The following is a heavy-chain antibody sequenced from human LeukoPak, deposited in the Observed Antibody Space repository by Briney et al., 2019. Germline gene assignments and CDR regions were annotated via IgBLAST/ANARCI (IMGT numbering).Heavy chain of an antibody. CDR2: IYHSGST. CDR1: GYSISSGYY. CDR3: ARLPFPNWDTDYDY. Sequence: SETLSLTCAVSGYSISSGYYWGWIRQPPGKGLEWIGSIYHSGSTYYNLSLTSRVTISVDTSKNQFSLKLSSVTAADTAVYYCARLPFPNWDTDYDYWGQGTLVTVSS. D-gene: IGHD1-1*01. V-gene: IGHV4-38-2*01. J-gene: IGHJ4*02.